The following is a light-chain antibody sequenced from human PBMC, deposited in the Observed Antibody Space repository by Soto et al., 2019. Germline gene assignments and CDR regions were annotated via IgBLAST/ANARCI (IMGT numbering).Light chain of an antibody. CDR2: LAS. Sequence: DIQMTQSPSTLSASVGDRVTVTCRASQDVGSFLAWYQQKPGKAPKLLIYLASRLESGVPSRFSGSGSGTEFTLTISGLQPDDFATYFCQQYNSHSFYTFGQGTNLEIK. J-gene: IGKJ2*01. CDR3: QQYNSHSFYT. CDR1: QDVGSF. V-gene: IGKV1-5*03.